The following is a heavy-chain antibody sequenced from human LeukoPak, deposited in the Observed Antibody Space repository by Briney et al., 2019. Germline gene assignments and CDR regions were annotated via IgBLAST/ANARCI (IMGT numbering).Heavy chain of an antibody. Sequence: ASVKVSCKASGYTFTGFYLHWVRQAPGQGLECMGWINPNSGGTNFAQKFQRRVTMTGDTSISTAYMELSRLTSDDTAVYYCAREEGSGCYDYWGQGTKVTVSS. CDR2: INPNSGGT. J-gene: IGHJ4*02. D-gene: IGHD6-19*01. CDR3: AREEGSGCYDY. V-gene: IGHV1-2*02. CDR1: GYTFTGFY.